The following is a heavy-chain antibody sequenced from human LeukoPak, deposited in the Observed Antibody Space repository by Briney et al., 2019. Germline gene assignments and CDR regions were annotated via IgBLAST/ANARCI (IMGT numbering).Heavy chain of an antibody. J-gene: IGHJ6*02. CDR2: ISSSSSTI. V-gene: IGHV3-48*04. CDR1: GFNVSSNF. CDR3: ARVVIKDYYYGMDV. Sequence: GGSLRLSCAASGFNVSSNFMNWVRQAPGKGLEWVSYISSSSSTIYYADSVKGRFTISRDNAKNSLYLQMNSLRAEDTAVYYCARVVIKDYYYGMDVWGQGTTVTVSS. D-gene: IGHD3-22*01.